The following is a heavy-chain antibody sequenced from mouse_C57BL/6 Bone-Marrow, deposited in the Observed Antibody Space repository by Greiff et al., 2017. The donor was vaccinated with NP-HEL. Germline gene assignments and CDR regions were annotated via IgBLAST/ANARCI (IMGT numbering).Heavy chain of an antibody. V-gene: IGHV8-12*01. CDR3: ARDGSYFDY. J-gene: IGHJ2*01. CDR2: IYWDDDK. D-gene: IGHD2-3*01. CDR1: GFSLSTSGMG. Sequence: QVTLKESGPGILQSSQTLSLTCSFSGFSLSTSGMGVSWIRQPSGKGLEWLAHIYWDDDKRYNPSLKSRLTISKDTSRNQVFLKITSVDTADTATYYCARDGSYFDYWGQGTTLTVSS.